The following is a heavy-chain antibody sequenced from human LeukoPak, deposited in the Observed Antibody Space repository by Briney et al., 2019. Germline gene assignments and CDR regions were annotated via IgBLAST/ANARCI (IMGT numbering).Heavy chain of an antibody. D-gene: IGHD1-1*01. V-gene: IGHV3-30*02. CDR3: AKGGWNDVDLYYYYYMDV. CDR2: IRYDGSNK. J-gene: IGHJ6*03. CDR1: GFTFSSYG. Sequence: GGSLRLSCAASGFTFSSYGMHWVRQAPGKGLEWVAFIRYDGSNKYYADSVKGRFTISRDNSKNTLYLQMNSLRAEDTAVYYCAKGGWNDVDLYYYYYMDVWGKGTTVTISS.